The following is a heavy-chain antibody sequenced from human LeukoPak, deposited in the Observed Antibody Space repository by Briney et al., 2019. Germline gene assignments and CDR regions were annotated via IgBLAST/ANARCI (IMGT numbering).Heavy chain of an antibody. CDR2: INPSGGST. CDR3: ARRQYDILTGYYLGWFDP. V-gene: IGHV1-46*01. J-gene: IGHJ5*02. Sequence: ASVKVSCKASGYTFTSYYMHWVRQAPGQGLEWMGIINPSGGSTSYAQKFQGRVTMTRDTSTSTVYMELSSLRSEDTAVYSCARRQYDILTGYYLGWFDPWGQGTLVTVSS. CDR1: GYTFTSYY. D-gene: IGHD3-9*01.